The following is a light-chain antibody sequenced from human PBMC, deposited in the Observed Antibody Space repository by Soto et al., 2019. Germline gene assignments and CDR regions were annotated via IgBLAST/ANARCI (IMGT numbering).Light chain of an antibody. CDR3: QQYNNWPPLT. J-gene: IGKJ4*01. V-gene: IGKV3-15*01. CDR1: QSVGTN. CDR2: GAS. Sequence: EVVMTQSPATQSVSPGGRATLSCRASQSVGTNLAWYQQKPGQAPRLLIYGASTRATGIPARFSGSGSGTEFTLTISSLQSEDFAVYYCQQYNNWPPLTFGGGTKVEIK.